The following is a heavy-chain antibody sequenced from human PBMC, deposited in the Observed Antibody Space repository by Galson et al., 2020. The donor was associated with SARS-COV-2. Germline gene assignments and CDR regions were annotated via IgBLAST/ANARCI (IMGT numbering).Heavy chain of an antibody. V-gene: IGHV4-31*03. Sequence: SETLSLTCTVSGDSISRGDYWRWIRQHPGKGLEWIGNIHYSGDSYYNPSLKSRVTISLDTSKSQFSLKVTSVTAADTAMYYCARDKSAHGPFDSWGQGTLVTVSS. CDR2: IHYSGDS. D-gene: IGHD4-17*01. CDR1: GDSISRGDY. J-gene: IGHJ4*02. CDR3: ARDKSAHGPFDS.